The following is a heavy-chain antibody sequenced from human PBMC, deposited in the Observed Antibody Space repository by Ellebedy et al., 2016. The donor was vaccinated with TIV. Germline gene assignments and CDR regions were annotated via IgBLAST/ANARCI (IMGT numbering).Heavy chain of an antibody. CDR2: IWYDGTNK. D-gene: IGHD5-18*01. J-gene: IGHJ6*02. CDR1: GFNLSNYD. Sequence: GESLKISCAASGFNLSNYDIHWVRQAPGKGLEWVAVIWYDGTNKYYSDSVKGRFTISRDNSKNTLYLQMNSLRAEDTAVYYCARDAVDTTMVTYKYYYYYGMDVWGQGTTVSVSS. CDR3: ARDAVDTTMVTYKYYYYYGMDV. V-gene: IGHV3-33*08.